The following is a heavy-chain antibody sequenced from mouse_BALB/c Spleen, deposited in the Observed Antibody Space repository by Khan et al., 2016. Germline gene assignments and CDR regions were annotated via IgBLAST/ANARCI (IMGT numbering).Heavy chain of an antibody. D-gene: IGHD1-1*01. J-gene: IGHJ4*01. Sequence: EVELVESGGGLVKPGGSLKLSCAASGFTFSSYGMSWVRQTPEKRLEWVAPISGGGSYTYHPDSVKGRFTISRDNAKNNLYLQMSSLRSEDTGLYYCARNYGSSYPDYWGQGTSVTVSS. CDR2: ISGGGSYT. CDR3: ARNYGSSYPDY. V-gene: IGHV5-9-2*01. CDR1: GFTFSSYG.